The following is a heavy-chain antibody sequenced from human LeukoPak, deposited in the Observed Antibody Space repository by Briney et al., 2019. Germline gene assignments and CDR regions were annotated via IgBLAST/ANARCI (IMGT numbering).Heavy chain of an antibody. Sequence: GGSLRLSCAASGFTFSNYAMSWVRQAPGKGLEWVSSISGSGGSTYYADSVKGRFTISRDNSKHTLYLQMNSLRAEDTAVYNCASRYYSAYEPDTMDVWGQGTTVTVSS. CDR2: ISGSGGST. J-gene: IGHJ6*02. D-gene: IGHD5-12*01. CDR3: ASRYYSAYEPDTMDV. CDR1: GFTFSNYA. V-gene: IGHV3-23*01.